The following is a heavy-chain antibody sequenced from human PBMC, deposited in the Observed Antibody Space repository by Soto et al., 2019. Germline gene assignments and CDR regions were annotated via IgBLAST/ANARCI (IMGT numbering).Heavy chain of an antibody. CDR3: ARAPGTTVTTFDY. V-gene: IGHV4-4*02. Sequence: QVQLQESGPGLVKPSGTLSLTCAVSSGSISSSNWWSWVRQPPGKGLEWIGEIYHSGSPNYNPSLKRRVTISVDKSKNQFSLKLSSVTAADTAVYYCARAPGTTVTTFDYWGQGTLVTVSS. D-gene: IGHD4-17*01. CDR1: SGSISSSNW. J-gene: IGHJ4*02. CDR2: IYHSGSP.